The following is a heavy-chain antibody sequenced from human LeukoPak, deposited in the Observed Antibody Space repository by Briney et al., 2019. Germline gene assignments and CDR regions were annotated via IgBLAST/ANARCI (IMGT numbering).Heavy chain of an antibody. J-gene: IGHJ4*02. Sequence: GGSLRLSCAASGFTFSSYAMHWVRQAPGKGLEYVSAISSNGGSTYYANSVKGRFTISRDNSKNTLYLQMGSLRAEDMAVYYCARDVWCAYDSSLFDYWGQGTLVTVSS. CDR3: ARDVWCAYDSSLFDY. D-gene: IGHD3-22*01. V-gene: IGHV3-64*01. CDR2: ISSNGGST. CDR1: GFTFSSYA.